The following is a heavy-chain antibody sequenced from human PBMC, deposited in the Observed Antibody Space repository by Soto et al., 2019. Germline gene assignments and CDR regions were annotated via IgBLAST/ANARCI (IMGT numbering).Heavy chain of an antibody. CDR2: IIPMFGIG. J-gene: IGHJ6*02. CDR3: ARGYRENYFYDMDV. Sequence: QVQLVQSGAEVKMPGSSVRVSCKASGGSFSKYGISWVRQAPGQGLEWMGGIIPMFGIGNYAEKFRGRVTITADECTSTSHMELSSMRYEDTVEYFLARGYRENYFYDMDVWGQGTAVTVSS. CDR1: GGSFSKYG. V-gene: IGHV1-69*01. D-gene: IGHD1-26*01.